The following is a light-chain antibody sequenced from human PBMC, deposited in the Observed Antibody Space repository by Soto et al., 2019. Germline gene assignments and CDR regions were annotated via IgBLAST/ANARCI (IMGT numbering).Light chain of an antibody. Sequence: EVVLTQSPGTLSLSPGDTATLSCRATQSISSGYLAWYQQKPGQAPRPLIYGASSRANGIPDRFSGIGSGADFTLTITGLEPDDFAVYYCQHYGSSTRTFGQGTKVEIK. CDR3: QHYGSSTRT. CDR1: QSISSGY. J-gene: IGKJ1*01. CDR2: GAS. V-gene: IGKV3-20*01.